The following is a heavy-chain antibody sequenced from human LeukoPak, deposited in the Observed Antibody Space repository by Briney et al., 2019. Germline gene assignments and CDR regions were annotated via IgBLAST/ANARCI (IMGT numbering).Heavy chain of an antibody. D-gene: IGHD3-3*01. V-gene: IGHV1-8*03. J-gene: IGHJ5*02. CDR2: MDPNSGNT. CDR3: ARVAGYDFWSGYLRPSVWFDP. CDR1: GYTFTSYD. Sequence: GESLKISCKASGYTFTSYDINWVRQATGQGLEWMGWMDPNSGNTGYAQKFQGRVTITRNTSISTAYMELSSLRSEDTAVYYCARVAGYDFWSGYLRPSVWFDPWGQGTLVTVSS.